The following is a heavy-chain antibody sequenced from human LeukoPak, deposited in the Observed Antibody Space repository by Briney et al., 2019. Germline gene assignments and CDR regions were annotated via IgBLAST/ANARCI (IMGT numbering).Heavy chain of an antibody. CDR2: INHSVST. J-gene: IGHJ5*02. CDR3: ARVEGAEPDYCSSTSCYRALHWFDP. D-gene: IGHD2-2*01. Sequence: GSLRLSCAASGFTFSSYWMSWVRQPPGKGLEWIGEINHSVSTNYNPSLKSRVTISVDTSKNQFSLKLSSVTAADTAVYYCARVEGAEPDYCSSTSCYRALHWFDPWGQGTLVTVSS. CDR1: GFTFSSYW. V-gene: IGHV4-34*01.